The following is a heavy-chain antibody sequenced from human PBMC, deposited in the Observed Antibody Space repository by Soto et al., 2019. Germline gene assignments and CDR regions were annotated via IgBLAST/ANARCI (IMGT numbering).Heavy chain of an antibody. CDR1: GFTFNTYS. V-gene: IGHV3-21*01. Sequence: GSLRLSCTASGFTFNTYSMNWVRQAPGKGLEWISSISSGSSYIYYADSLKGRFTISRDNAKNSLFLQMNSLRVEDTAVYYCARGDLGSYFFDYWGQGIVVTVSS. CDR3: ARGDLGSYFFDY. D-gene: IGHD3-10*01. J-gene: IGHJ4*02. CDR2: ISSGSSYI.